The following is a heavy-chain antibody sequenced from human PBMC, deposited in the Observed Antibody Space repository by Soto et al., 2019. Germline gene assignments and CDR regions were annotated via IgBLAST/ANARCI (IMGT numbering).Heavy chain of an antibody. J-gene: IGHJ4*02. CDR3: ARSNTPVSGVDD. V-gene: IGHV3-23*01. CDR2: IVASGSRT. Sequence: VQLLESGGGLVQPGGSLRLSCEASGFTFSSYAMSWVRQAPGKGLEWVSGIVASGSRTYYADSVKGRFTISRDNSRNTLFLPMNRTRAVHTALYFCARSNTPVSGVDDWGQGILVTVSS. D-gene: IGHD3-10*01. CDR1: GFTFSSYA.